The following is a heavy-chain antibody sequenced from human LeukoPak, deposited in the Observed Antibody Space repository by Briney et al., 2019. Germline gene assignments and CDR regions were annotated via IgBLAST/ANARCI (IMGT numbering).Heavy chain of an antibody. CDR3: AREPLRDGMDV. CDR1: GFTFSSYT. J-gene: IGHJ6*02. Sequence: GGSLRLSCAASGFTFSSYTINWVRQAPGKGLQWVSAISGGSSYRYYADSVKDRFTISRDNAKNSLYLQMNSLRAEDTAVYYCAREPLRDGMDVWGQGTTVTVSS. V-gene: IGHV3-21*01. CDR2: ISGGSSYR.